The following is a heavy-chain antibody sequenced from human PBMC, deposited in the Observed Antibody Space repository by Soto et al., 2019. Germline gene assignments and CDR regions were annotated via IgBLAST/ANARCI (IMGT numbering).Heavy chain of an antibody. CDR1: GFTFSSYG. Sequence: PLGGSLRLSCAASGFTFSSYGMHWVRQAPGKGLEWVAVISYDGSNKYYADSVKGRFTISRDNSKNTLYLQMNSLRAEDTAVYYCAKEAVAGTVDYWGQGTLVTVSS. J-gene: IGHJ4*02. V-gene: IGHV3-30*18. D-gene: IGHD6-19*01. CDR2: ISYDGSNK. CDR3: AKEAVAGTVDY.